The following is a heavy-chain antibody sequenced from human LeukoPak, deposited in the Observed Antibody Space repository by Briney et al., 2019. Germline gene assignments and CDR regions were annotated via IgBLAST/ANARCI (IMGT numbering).Heavy chain of an antibody. V-gene: IGHV4-34*01. CDR1: GGSFGAYY. Sequence: SETPSLTCAVYGGSFGAYYWTWIRQPPGKGLEWIGEIKQSENTNYNLSLKSRVTISIDPSKNQISLKLNSVTAADTAVYFCAREGLRNAYNPLGYWGQGTLVTVSS. CDR2: IKQSENT. CDR3: AREGLRNAYNPLGY. J-gene: IGHJ4*02. D-gene: IGHD5-24*01.